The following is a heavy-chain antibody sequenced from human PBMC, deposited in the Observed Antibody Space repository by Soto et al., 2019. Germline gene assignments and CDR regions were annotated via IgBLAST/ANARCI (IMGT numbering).Heavy chain of an antibody. CDR3: ARNYGDYYYYMDV. CDR2: IYYSGST. CDR1: GGSISSYY. Sequence: SETLSLTCTVSGGSISSYYWSWIRQPPGKGLEWIGYIYYSGSTNYNPSLKSRVTISVDTSKNQFSLKLSSVTAADTAVYYCARNYGDYYYYMDVWGKGTTVTVSS. J-gene: IGHJ6*03. V-gene: IGHV4-59*01. D-gene: IGHD4-17*01.